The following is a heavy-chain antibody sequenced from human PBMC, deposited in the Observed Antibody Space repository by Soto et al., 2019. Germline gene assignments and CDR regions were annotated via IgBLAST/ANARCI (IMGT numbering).Heavy chain of an antibody. Sequence: EVQLVESGGGLVQPGGSLRLSCAASGFTFSSYSMNWVRQAPGKGLEWVSSISSSSSYIYYAASVKGRFTISRDNAKNSLYLQRKSLRAEDTAVYYCARDAGWERGRNDDYWGQGTLVTVSS. CDR2: ISSSSSYI. J-gene: IGHJ4*02. CDR3: ARDAGWERGRNDDY. D-gene: IGHD1-26*01. CDR1: GFTFSSYS. V-gene: IGHV3-21*01.